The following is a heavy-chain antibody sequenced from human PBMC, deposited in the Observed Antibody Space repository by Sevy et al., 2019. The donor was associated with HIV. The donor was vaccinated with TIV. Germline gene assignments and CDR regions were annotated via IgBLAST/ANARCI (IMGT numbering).Heavy chain of an antibody. V-gene: IGHV6-1*01. J-gene: IGHJ6*03. CDR3: ARERGRGLYSLYYMDV. D-gene: IGHD2-15*01. CDR1: GDIVSTNSAA. Sequence: LLRQSQTLSLTCAISGDIVSTNSAAWTWIRQSPSRGLEWLGRTYYRSKWYSDYAVSVKSRITINADTSKNQFSLQLKSVTPEDTAVYYCARERGRGLYSLYYMDVWGKGTTVTVSS. CDR2: TYYRSKWYS.